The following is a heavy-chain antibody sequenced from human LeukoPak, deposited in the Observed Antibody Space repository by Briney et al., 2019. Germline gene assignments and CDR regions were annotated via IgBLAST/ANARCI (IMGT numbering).Heavy chain of an antibody. CDR2: IYYSGST. CDR3: ARGRNRYYYYYYMDV. Sequence: SETLSLTCTVSGGSISSSSYYWGWIRQPPGKGLEWIGSIYYSGSTYYNPSLKSRVTISVDTSKNQFSLKLSSVTAADTAVYYCARGRNRYYYYYYMDVWGKGTTVTVSS. J-gene: IGHJ6*03. V-gene: IGHV4-39*07. D-gene: IGHD1-14*01. CDR1: GGSISSSSYY.